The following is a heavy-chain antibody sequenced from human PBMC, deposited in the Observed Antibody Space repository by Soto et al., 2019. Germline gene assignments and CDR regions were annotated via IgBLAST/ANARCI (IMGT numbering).Heavy chain of an antibody. Sequence: EVQLLESGGGLVQSGGSLRLSCAASGFTFSNYAMNWVRQAPGKGPEWVSVISGSGSSTYYADSVKGRFSISRDHSKNMLYLQMSSLRAEDTAVYYCARRSPSWAFVWGQGTMVTVSS. CDR3: ARRSPSWAFV. CDR1: GFTFSNYA. V-gene: IGHV3-23*01. CDR2: ISGSGSST. J-gene: IGHJ3*01. D-gene: IGHD2-15*01.